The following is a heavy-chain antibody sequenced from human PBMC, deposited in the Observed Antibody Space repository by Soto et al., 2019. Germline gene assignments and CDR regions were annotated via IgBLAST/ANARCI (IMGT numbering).Heavy chain of an antibody. J-gene: IGHJ4*02. CDR1: GESFSGYY. CDR3: ARPHYDSNTFYYFFDY. Sequence: PSETLSLTCDVSGESFSGYYWSWIRQPPGKGLEWIGQIFHGGGTNYSPSLKSRVTISVDTSKNQFSLELTSVTAADTAVYYCARPHYDSNTFYYFFDYWGQGTLVTVSS. D-gene: IGHD3-22*01. V-gene: IGHV4-34*12. CDR2: IFHGGGT.